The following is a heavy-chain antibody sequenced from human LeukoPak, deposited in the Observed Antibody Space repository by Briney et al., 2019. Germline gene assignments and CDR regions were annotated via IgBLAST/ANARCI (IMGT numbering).Heavy chain of an antibody. D-gene: IGHD3-22*01. J-gene: IGHJ3*02. CDR2: IYTSGST. V-gene: IGHV4-61*02. CDR1: GCSISSGSYY. CDR3: AREVITTHDAFDI. Sequence: PSQTLSLTCTVSGCSISSGSYYWSWIRQPAGKGLEWMGRIYTSGSTNYNPSLKSRVTISVDTSKNQFSLKLSSVTAADTAVYYCAREVITTHDAFDIWGQGTMVTVSS.